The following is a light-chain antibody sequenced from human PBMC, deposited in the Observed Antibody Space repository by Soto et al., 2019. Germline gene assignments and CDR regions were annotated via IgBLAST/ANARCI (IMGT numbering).Light chain of an antibody. V-gene: IGKV1-5*03. CDR2: KAS. CDR3: QKYNSYLT. CDR1: QSISNW. J-gene: IGKJ4*01. Sequence: DIQMTQSPSTLSASVGDRVTITCRASQSISNWLAWYQQKPGKAPKLLIYKASSLESGVPSRFSGSGSGTEFTLTISCLQPDDFATYYCQKYNSYLTFGGGTKVEIK.